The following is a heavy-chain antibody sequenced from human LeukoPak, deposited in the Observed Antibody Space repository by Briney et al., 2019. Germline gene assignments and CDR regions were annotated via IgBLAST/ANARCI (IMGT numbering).Heavy chain of an antibody. CDR1: GFTFDDYA. Sequence: PGGSLRLSCAASGFTFDDYAMHWVRQAPGKGLEWVSGISWNSGSIGYADSVKGRFTIPRDNAKNSLYLQMNSLRAEDTALYYCAKDVSSSWYYFDYWGQGTLVTVSS. CDR3: AKDVSSSWYYFDY. J-gene: IGHJ4*02. V-gene: IGHV3-9*01. CDR2: ISWNSGSI. D-gene: IGHD6-13*01.